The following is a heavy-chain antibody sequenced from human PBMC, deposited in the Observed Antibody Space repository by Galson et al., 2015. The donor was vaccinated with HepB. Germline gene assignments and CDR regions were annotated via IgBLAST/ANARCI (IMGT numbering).Heavy chain of an antibody. J-gene: IGHJ6*02. CDR1: GYTFTSYD. V-gene: IGHV1-8*01. CDR3: ARVGGYGDYGSYYYGMDV. Sequence: SVKVSCKASGYTFTSYDINWVRQATGQGLEWMGWMNPNSGNTGYAQKFQGRVTMTRNTSISTAYMELSSLRSEDTAVYYCARVGGYGDYGSYYYGMDVWGQGTTVTVSS. D-gene: IGHD4-17*01. CDR2: MNPNSGNT.